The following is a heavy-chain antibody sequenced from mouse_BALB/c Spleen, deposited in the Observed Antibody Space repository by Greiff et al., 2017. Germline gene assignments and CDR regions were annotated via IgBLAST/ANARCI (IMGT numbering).Heavy chain of an antibody. V-gene: IGHV5-6-5*01. CDR1: GFTFSSYA. D-gene: IGHD2-3*01. J-gene: IGHJ2*01. CDR2: ISSGGST. CDR3: AREGYDGYYFDY. Sequence: EVMLVESGGGLVKPGGSLKLSCAASGFTFSSYAMSWVRQTPEKRLEWVASISSGGSTYYPDSVKGRFTISRDNARNILYLQMSSLRSEDTAMYYCAREGYDGYYFDYWGQGTTLTVSS.